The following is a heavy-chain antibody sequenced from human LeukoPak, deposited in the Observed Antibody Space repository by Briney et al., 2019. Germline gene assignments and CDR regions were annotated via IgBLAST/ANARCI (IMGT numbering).Heavy chain of an antibody. CDR1: GFTFDDYA. CDR3: VRETWIDDY. D-gene: IGHD5-12*01. Sequence: PGGSLRLSCAASGFTFDDYAMHWVRQAPGKGLEWVSGISWNSGSIGYADSVKGRFTISRDNAQNSLYLQMNRLRAEDTAVYYCVRETWIDDYWGERTLVTVSS. V-gene: IGHV3-9*01. J-gene: IGHJ4*02. CDR2: ISWNSGSI.